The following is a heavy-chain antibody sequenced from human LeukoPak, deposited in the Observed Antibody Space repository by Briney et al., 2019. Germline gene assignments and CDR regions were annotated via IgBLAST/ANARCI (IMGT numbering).Heavy chain of an antibody. Sequence: SETLSLTCTVSGGSISSSSYYWGWIRQPPGKGLEWIGSIYYSGSTYYNPSLKSRVTISVDTSKNQFSLKLSSVTAADTAVYYCARDYYDWYSSSLMDYWGQGTLVTVSS. D-gene: IGHD6-13*01. CDR3: ARDYYDWYSSSLMDY. J-gene: IGHJ4*02. CDR1: GGSISSSSYY. CDR2: IYYSGST. V-gene: IGHV4-39*07.